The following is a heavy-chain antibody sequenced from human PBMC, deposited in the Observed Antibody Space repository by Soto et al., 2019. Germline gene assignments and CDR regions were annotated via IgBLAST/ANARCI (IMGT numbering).Heavy chain of an antibody. V-gene: IGHV3-30*18. D-gene: IGHD6-19*01. CDR2: ISYNGRTE. CDR1: GFTFRSYG. Sequence: QVQLLESGGGVVQPGGSLTLSCKVSGFTFRSYGMHWVRQAPGTGLEWVAVISYNGRTEDLADAVKGRFTISRDESKDTLYLHMNSLRVEDTAVYFCAKQTWDHYDSGGYDHWGPGTVVIGSS. CDR3: AKQTWDHYDSGGYDH. J-gene: IGHJ4*02.